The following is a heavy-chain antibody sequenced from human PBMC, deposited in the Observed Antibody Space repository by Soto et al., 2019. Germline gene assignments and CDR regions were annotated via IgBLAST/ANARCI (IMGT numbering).Heavy chain of an antibody. CDR1: GFTFSSYS. Sequence: EVQLVESGGGLVQPGGSLRLSCAASGFTFSSYSMNWVRQAPGKGLEWVSYISSSSSTIYYADSVKGRFTISRDNDKNSLYLQMNSLRDEDTDVYYCARDRSSTVTYADYFDYWGQGTLVTVSS. V-gene: IGHV3-48*02. CDR2: ISSSSSTI. D-gene: IGHD4-17*01. J-gene: IGHJ4*02. CDR3: ARDRSSTVTYADYFDY.